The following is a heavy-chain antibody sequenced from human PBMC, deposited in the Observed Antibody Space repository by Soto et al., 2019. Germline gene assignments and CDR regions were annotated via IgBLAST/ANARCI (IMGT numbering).Heavy chain of an antibody. D-gene: IGHD5-12*01. CDR3: AKDSYSGYDPHVFDI. CDR2: ISGSGGST. Sequence: GGSLRLSCAASGFTFSSYAMTWVRQAPGMGLAWVSGISGSGGSTYYADSVKGRFTISRDNSKNTLFLQMNSLRGEDTAVYYCAKDSYSGYDPHVFDIWGQGTVVTVSS. CDR1: GFTFSSYA. V-gene: IGHV3-23*01. J-gene: IGHJ3*02.